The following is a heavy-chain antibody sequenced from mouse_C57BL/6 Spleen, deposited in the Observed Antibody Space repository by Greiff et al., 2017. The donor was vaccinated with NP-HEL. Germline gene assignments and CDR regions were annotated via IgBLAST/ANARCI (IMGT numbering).Heavy chain of an antibody. CDR3: ARGYGSSHRYFDV. Sequence: VQLQQSGPVLVKPGASVKMSCKASGYTFTDYYMNWVKQSHGKSLEWIGVINPYNGGTSYNQKFKGKATLTVDKSSSTAYMELNSLTSEDSAVYYCARGYGSSHRYFDVWGTGTTVTVSS. CDR1: GYTFTDYY. J-gene: IGHJ1*03. V-gene: IGHV1-19*01. D-gene: IGHD1-1*01. CDR2: INPYNGGT.